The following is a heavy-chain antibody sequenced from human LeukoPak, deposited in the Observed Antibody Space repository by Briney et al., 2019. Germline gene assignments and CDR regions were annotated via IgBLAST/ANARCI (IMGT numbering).Heavy chain of an antibody. CDR3: ASSVPKDYGDFPYYSDY. V-gene: IGHV1-69*04. D-gene: IGHD4-17*01. Sequence: SVKVSCKASGGTFSSYAISWVRQAPGQGLEWMGRIIPILGIANYAQKFQGRVTITADKSTSTAYMELSSLRSEDTAVYYCASSVPKDYGDFPYYSDYWGQGTLVTVSS. CDR2: IIPILGIA. J-gene: IGHJ4*02. CDR1: GGTFSSYA.